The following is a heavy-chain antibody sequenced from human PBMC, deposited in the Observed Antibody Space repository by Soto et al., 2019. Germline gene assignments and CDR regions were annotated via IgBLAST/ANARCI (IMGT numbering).Heavy chain of an antibody. CDR3: AREGAWELERSRYYYYYYMDV. J-gene: IGHJ6*03. Sequence: SQTPSLTCAISGDTVSSNSAAWNWFRQSPSRGLEWLGRTYYRSKWYNDYAVSVKSRITINPDTSKNQFSLQLNSVTPEDTAVYYCAREGAWELERSRYYYYYYMDVWGKGTTVTVSS. D-gene: IGHD1-1*01. V-gene: IGHV6-1*01. CDR1: GDTVSSNSAA. CDR2: TYYRSKWYN.